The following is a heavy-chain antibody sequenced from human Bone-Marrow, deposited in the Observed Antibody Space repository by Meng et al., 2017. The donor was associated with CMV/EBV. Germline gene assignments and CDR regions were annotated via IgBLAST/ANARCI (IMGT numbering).Heavy chain of an antibody. V-gene: IGHV5-51*01. Sequence: KVSCKGSGYSFTTYWIGWVRQMPGKGLEWMGIINPGDSDTRYSPSFQGQVTISADKSITTAYLQLSSLRASDTAMYYCARLDSGGYYYTPDWGQGTLVTVSS. CDR1: GYSFTTYW. J-gene: IGHJ4*02. CDR3: ARLDSGGYYYTPD. D-gene: IGHD3-22*01. CDR2: INPGDSDT.